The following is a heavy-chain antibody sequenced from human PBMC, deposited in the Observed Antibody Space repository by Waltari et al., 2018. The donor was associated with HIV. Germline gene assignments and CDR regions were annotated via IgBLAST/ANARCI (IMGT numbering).Heavy chain of an antibody. D-gene: IGHD2-2*01. CDR1: GGSLATTDFF. CDR3: ARGTYCSSTSCYGFDP. J-gene: IGHJ5*02. CDR2: GLYSGTI. V-gene: IGHV4-39*07. Sequence: QLQLQESGPGLVKPSETVSLVCTVSGGSLATTDFFWAWIRQSPGGTLAWVGGGLYSGTIDPNPSLRGGVTISVDAAKSQFALGLTAVTAADTAVYYCARGTYCSSTSCYGFDPWGQGTLVTVSS.